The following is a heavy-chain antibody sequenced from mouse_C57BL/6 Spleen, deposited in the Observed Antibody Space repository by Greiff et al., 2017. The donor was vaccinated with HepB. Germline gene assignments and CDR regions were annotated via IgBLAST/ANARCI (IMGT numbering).Heavy chain of an antibody. CDR1: GFTFSNYW. J-gene: IGHJ1*03. D-gene: IGHD1-1*01. Sequence: EVKVEESGGGLVQPGGSMKLSCVASGFTFSNYWMNWVRQAPEKGLEWVAQIRLKSDNYATHYAESVKGRFTISRDDSKSSVYLQMNNLRAEDTGIYYCTGKSSSYVWYFDVWGTGTTVTVSS. CDR2: IRLKSDNYAT. V-gene: IGHV6-3*01. CDR3: TGKSSSYVWYFDV.